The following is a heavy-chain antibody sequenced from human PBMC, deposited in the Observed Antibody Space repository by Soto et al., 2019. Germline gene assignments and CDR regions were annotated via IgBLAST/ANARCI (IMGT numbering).Heavy chain of an antibody. J-gene: IGHJ4*02. D-gene: IGHD3-22*01. Sequence: PGGSLRLSCAASGFTFDDYAMHWVRQAPGKGLEWVSGISWNSGSIGYADSVKGRFTISRDNAKNSLYLQMNSLRAEDTALYYCAKVGQRYYYDSNYFDYWGQGT. CDR3: AKVGQRYYYDSNYFDY. CDR1: GFTFDDYA. V-gene: IGHV3-9*01. CDR2: ISWNSGSI.